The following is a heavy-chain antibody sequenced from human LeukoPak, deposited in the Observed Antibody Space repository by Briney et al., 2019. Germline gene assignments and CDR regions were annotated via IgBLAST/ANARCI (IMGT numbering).Heavy chain of an antibody. Sequence: PSETLSLTCAVYGGSFSGYYWSWIRQPPGKGLEWIGEINHSGSTNYNPSLKSRVTISVDTSKNQFSLKLSSVTAADTAVYYCARHVGMVRGMASRGFDYWGQGTLVTVSS. D-gene: IGHD3-10*01. V-gene: IGHV4-34*01. CDR3: ARHVGMVRGMASRGFDY. CDR1: GGSFSGYY. J-gene: IGHJ4*02. CDR2: INHSGST.